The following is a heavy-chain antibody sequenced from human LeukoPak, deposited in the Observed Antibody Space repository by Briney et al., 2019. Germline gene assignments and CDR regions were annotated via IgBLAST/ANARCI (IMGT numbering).Heavy chain of an antibody. D-gene: IGHD3-10*01. CDR3: ATGRSMVREQRGYYFDY. CDR1: GGSIGSSSYY. V-gene: IGHV4-39*07. Sequence: PSETLSLTCTVSGGSIGSSSYYWGWIRQPPGKGLEWIGSIYYRGNTYYKSSLKSRVTISLDTSKNQVSLKLSSVTAADTAVYYCATGRSMVREQRGYYFDYWGQGTLVTVSS. CDR2: IYYRGNT. J-gene: IGHJ4*02.